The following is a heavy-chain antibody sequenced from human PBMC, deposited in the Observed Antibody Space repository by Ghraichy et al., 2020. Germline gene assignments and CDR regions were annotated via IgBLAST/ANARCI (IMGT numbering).Heavy chain of an antibody. V-gene: IGHV3-23*01. Sequence: GESLNISCAASGFTFSSYAMSWVRQAPGKGLEWVSAISGSGGTTYYADSVKGRFTISRDNSKNTLYMQVNSLRAEDTAVYYCAKDPRSSAVDYWGQGTLVTVSS. J-gene: IGHJ4*02. CDR3: AKDPRSSAVDY. CDR1: GFTFSSYA. CDR2: ISGSGGTT.